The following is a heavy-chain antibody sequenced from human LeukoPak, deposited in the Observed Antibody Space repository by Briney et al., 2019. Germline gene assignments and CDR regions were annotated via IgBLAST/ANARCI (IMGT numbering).Heavy chain of an antibody. CDR2: INTNTGSP. Sequence: ASVKVSCKASGYTFTNYAMNWVRQAPGQGLEWMGWINTNTGSPTYAQGFTGRFVFSLDTSVSTAYLQIRSLKTADTAVYYCARARRDCSGGSCYSDDAFDIWGQGTMVTVSS. D-gene: IGHD2-15*01. CDR3: ARARRDCSGGSCYSDDAFDI. V-gene: IGHV7-4-1*01. J-gene: IGHJ3*02. CDR1: GYTFTNYA.